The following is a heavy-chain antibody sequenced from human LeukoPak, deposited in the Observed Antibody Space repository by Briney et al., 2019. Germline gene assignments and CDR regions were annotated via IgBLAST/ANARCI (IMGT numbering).Heavy chain of an antibody. Sequence: GGSLRLSCAASGFTFSSYAMSWVRQAPGKGLEWVSYISSSSSTIYYADSVKGRFTISRDNAKNSLYLQMNSLRAEDTAVYYCARGYHAFDIWGQGTMVTVSS. D-gene: IGHD2-15*01. J-gene: IGHJ3*02. V-gene: IGHV3-48*01. CDR2: ISSSSSTI. CDR3: ARGYHAFDI. CDR1: GFTFSSYA.